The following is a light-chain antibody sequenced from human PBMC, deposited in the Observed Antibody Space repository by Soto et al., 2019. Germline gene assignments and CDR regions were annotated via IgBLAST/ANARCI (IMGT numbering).Light chain of an antibody. Sequence: DIQMTQSPSTLSASIGDRVTVTCRASQSISEWLAWYQQKPGKAPKLLIYKASTLESGVPSRFSGSGFGTEFTLTISGLQPGDSATYYCQQYNSYSPTFGQGTKVDIK. CDR2: KAS. J-gene: IGKJ1*01. CDR1: QSISEW. V-gene: IGKV1-5*03. CDR3: QQYNSYSPT.